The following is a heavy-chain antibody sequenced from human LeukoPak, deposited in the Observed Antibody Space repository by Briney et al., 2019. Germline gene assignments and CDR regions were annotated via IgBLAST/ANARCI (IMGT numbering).Heavy chain of an antibody. CDR3: TTVSYVGGY. CDR1: GFTFGDFA. V-gene: IGHV3-15*01. J-gene: IGHJ4*02. Sequence: GGSLRLSCTASGFTFGDFAMSWVRQAPGKGLEWVGRIISKADGGTTDYAAPVKGRFTISRDDSKNTLYLQMSSLKTEDTAVYYCTTVSYVGGYWGQGTLVTVSS. D-gene: IGHD3-10*02. CDR2: IISKADGGTT.